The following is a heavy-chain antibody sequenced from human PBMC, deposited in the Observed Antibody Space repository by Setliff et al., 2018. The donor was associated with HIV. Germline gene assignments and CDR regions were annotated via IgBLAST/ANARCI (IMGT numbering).Heavy chain of an antibody. CDR1: GYTFSAYA. Sequence: ASVKVSCKASGYTFSAYAIHWVRQAPGQRLEWMGWINAGNGDTKYSQKFQGRVTITRDTSATTVYMELHSLRSEDTAVYYCARDIGTVWHNWFDPWGQGTLVTVSS. J-gene: IGHJ5*02. V-gene: IGHV1-3*01. D-gene: IGHD3-16*02. CDR3: ARDIGTVWHNWFDP. CDR2: INAGNGDT.